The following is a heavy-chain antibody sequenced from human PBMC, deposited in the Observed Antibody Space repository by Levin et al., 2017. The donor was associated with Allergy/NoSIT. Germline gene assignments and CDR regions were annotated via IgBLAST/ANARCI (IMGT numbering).Heavy chain of an antibody. CDR1: GGSIDNYH. CDR3: AGATGRAPRGRFDY. CDR2: IYSRGTT. J-gene: IGHJ4*02. V-gene: IGHV4-59*01. Sequence: SETLSLTCTVSGGSIDNYHWSWIRQLPGKGLEWIGYIYSRGTTNYNPALKSRVTISVDKSKRQFSLKLASATATDTAVYYCAGATGRAPRGRFDYWGQGALVTVSS. D-gene: IGHD2-15*01.